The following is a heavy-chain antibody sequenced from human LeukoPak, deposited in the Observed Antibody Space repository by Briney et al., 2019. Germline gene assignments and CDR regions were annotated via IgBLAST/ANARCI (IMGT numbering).Heavy chain of an antibody. CDR2: INAGNGNT. CDR1: GYTFTSYA. D-gene: IGHD3-22*01. V-gene: IGHV1-3*01. CDR3: ARFYYDSSGYYYCFDY. J-gene: IGHJ4*02. Sequence: ASVKVSCKASGYTFTSYAMHWVRQAPGQRLEWMGWINAGNGNTKYSQKFQGRVTITRDTSASTAYMELSSLRSEDTAVYYCARFYYDSSGYYYCFDYWGQGTLVTVSS.